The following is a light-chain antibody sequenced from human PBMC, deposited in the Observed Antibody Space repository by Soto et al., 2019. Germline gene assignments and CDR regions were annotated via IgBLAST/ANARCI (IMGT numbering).Light chain of an antibody. V-gene: IGKV3-20*01. Sequence: EIVLTQSPGTLSLSPGERATLSCRAIQSVASRNLAWYQQKSGQAPRLLIYGASSRAIHTPDRFSGSGSGTDFTLTISRLEPEDFAVYYCQQYNSYSPLTFGGGTKVDIK. J-gene: IGKJ4*01. CDR1: QSVASRN. CDR2: GAS. CDR3: QQYNSYSPLT.